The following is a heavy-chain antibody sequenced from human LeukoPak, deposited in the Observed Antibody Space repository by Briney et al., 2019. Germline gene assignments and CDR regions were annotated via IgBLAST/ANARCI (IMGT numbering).Heavy chain of an antibody. D-gene: IGHD1-1*01. CDR2: ISSSGSTI. J-gene: IGHJ4*02. V-gene: IGHV3-11*04. CDR3: ARGGSSQNLDY. CDR1: GFTVSSNY. Sequence: GGSLRLSCAASGFTVSSNYMSWVRQAPGKGLEWVSYISSSGSTIYYADSVKGRFTISRDNAKKSLYVQMDSLRAEDTAVYYCARGGSSQNLDYWGQGTLVTVSS.